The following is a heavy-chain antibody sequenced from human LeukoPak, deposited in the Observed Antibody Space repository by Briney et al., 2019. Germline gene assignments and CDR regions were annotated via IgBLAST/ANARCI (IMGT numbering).Heavy chain of an antibody. V-gene: IGHV1-2*02. J-gene: IGHJ4*02. Sequence: GASVKVSCKASGYTFTGYYMHWVRQAPGQGLEWMGWINPNSGGTNYAQKFQGRVTMTRDTSISTAYMELSRLRSDDTAVYYCARPYCSSTSCPVYWGQGTLVTVSS. D-gene: IGHD2-2*01. CDR2: INPNSGGT. CDR1: GYTFTGYY. CDR3: ARPYCSSTSCPVY.